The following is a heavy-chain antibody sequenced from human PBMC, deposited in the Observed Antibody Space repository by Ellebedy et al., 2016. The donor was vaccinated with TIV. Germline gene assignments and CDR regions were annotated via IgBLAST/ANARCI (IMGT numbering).Heavy chain of an antibody. V-gene: IGHV4-59*01. CDR1: AGSISNYY. Sequence: SETLSLTXYVSAGSISNYYWAWIWQSPGKGLEWIGYVYYRGNTKYNPSLESRATVSVETSNRQFSLKLTSVTAADTAVYYCATQNIPRVRINWYFDLWGRGTQVTVSS. CDR2: VYYRGNT. CDR3: ATQNIPRVRINWYFDL. D-gene: IGHD1/OR15-1a*01. J-gene: IGHJ2*01.